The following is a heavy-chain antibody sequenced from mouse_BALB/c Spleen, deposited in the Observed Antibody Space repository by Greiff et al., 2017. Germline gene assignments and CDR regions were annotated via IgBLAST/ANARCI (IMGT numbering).Heavy chain of an antibody. CDR3: VRERTYFDY. Sequence: QVQLQQSGPGLVAPSQSLSITCTVSGFSLTSYDISWIRQPPGKGLEWLGVIWTGGGTNYNSAFMSRLSISKDNSKSQVFLKMNSLQTDDTAIYYCVRERTYFDYWGQGTTLTVSS. V-gene: IGHV2-9-2*01. CDR1: GFSLTSYD. J-gene: IGHJ2*01. CDR2: IWTGGGT.